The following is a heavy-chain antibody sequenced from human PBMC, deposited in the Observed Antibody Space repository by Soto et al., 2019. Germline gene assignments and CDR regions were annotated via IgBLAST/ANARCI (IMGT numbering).Heavy chain of an antibody. CDR3: ARDFPTTVGATTYYFDY. Sequence: SLKVSSKVSVDTFSIYAISWVRQAPGQGLEWMGGIIPIFGTANYAQKFQGRVTITADESTSTAYMELSSLRSEDTAVYYCARDFPTTVGATTYYFDYWG. D-gene: IGHD1-26*01. CDR1: VDTFSIYA. J-gene: IGHJ4*01. V-gene: IGHV1-69*13. CDR2: IIPIFGTA.